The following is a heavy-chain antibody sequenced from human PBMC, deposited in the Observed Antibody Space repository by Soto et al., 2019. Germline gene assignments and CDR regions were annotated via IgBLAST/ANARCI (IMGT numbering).Heavy chain of an antibody. CDR3: AKEPAAMYYYYYYMDV. CDR1: GFTFSSYG. D-gene: IGHD2-2*01. J-gene: IGHJ6*03. CDR2: ISYDGSNK. Sequence: GGSLRLSCAASGFTFSSYGMHWVRQAPGKGLEWVAVISYDGSNKYYADSVKGRFTISRYNSKNTLYLQMNSLRAEDTAVYYCAKEPAAMYYYYYYMDVWGKGTTVTVSS. V-gene: IGHV3-30*18.